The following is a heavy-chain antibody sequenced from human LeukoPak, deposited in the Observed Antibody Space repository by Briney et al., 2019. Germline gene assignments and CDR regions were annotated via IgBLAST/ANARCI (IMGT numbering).Heavy chain of an antibody. J-gene: IGHJ4*02. CDR1: GFTFSRHW. CDR2: IKKDGSEK. D-gene: IGHD5-18*01. Sequence: GGSLRLSCEASGFTFSRHWLTWVRQAPGKGLEWVANIKKDGSEKYYVDSVKGRFTISRDNAKTSLYLHMNSLRAEDTAVYYCARHLSGVTGYTYGRGIDYWGQGTLVTVSS. CDR3: ARHLSGVTGYTYGRGIDY. V-gene: IGHV3-7*01.